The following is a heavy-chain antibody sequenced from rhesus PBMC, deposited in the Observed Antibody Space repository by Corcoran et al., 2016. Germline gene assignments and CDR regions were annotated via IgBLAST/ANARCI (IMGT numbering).Heavy chain of an antibody. CDR2: INGNSGST. CDR3: ARGPLPYGSSLDY. CDR1: GASISSYW. Sequence: QVQLQESGPGLVKPSETLSLTCAVPGASISSYWWSWIRQPPGKGLEWIGEINGNSGSTYYNPSLKSRVTISKDASKNQFSLKLSSVTAADTAVYYCARGPLPYGSSLDYWGQGVLVTISS. D-gene: IGHD4-29*01. V-gene: IGHV4-80*01. J-gene: IGHJ4*01.